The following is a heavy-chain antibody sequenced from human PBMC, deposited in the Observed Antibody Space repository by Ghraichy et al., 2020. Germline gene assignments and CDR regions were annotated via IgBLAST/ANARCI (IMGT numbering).Heavy chain of an antibody. J-gene: IGHJ4*02. CDR3: IRHCGSSSSIDY. V-gene: IGHV3-49*03. Sequence: GGSLRLSCTASGFTFGDYVMSWFRQAPGKGLEWVGFIRSKAYGGTTEYAASVKDRFTISRDDSKSIAYLQMNSLKTEDTAVYYCIRHCGSSSSIDYWGQGTLVTVSS. CDR1: GFTFGDYV. CDR2: IRSKAYGGTT. D-gene: IGHD6-6*01.